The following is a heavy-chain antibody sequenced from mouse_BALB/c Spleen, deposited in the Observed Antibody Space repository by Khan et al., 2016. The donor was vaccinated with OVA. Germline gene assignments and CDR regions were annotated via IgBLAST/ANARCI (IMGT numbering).Heavy chain of an antibody. CDR1: GFTFSDYS. CDR2: IRVGGSYT. CDR3: ARDRGYYCGYVAWFAC. J-gene: IGHJ3*01. Sequence: EVELVESGGGLVKPGGSLKLSCAASGFTFSDYSMYWVRQTPETRLEWVATIRVGGSYTDYPDSVKGRFTIPRDNAKNTLYLQMSRLKSGDTAFLYGARDRGYYCGYVAWFACWGQGTLVTVSA. V-gene: IGHV5-4*02. D-gene: IGHD1-1*02.